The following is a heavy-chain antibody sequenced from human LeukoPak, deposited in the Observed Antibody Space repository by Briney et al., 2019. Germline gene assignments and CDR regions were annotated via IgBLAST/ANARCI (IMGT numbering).Heavy chain of an antibody. CDR1: GYTVSSNS. CDR3: ATSVLGYCSSTSCPFDY. J-gene: IGHJ4*02. Sequence: GGSLRLSCAASGYTVSSNSMSWVRQAPGKGLEWVSVIYSGGSTYYADCAKGRFTISRDNSKNTLYLQMNSLRAEDTAVYYCATSVLGYCSSTSCPFDYGGQGTLVTVSS. D-gene: IGHD2-2*01. V-gene: IGHV3-53*01. CDR2: IYSGGST.